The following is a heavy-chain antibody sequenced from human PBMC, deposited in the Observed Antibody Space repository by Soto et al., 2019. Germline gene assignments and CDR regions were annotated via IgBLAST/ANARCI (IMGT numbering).Heavy chain of an antibody. CDR3: ARARFSQWSQDYYGLDV. CDR2: IYHSGST. D-gene: IGHD3-3*01. J-gene: IGHJ6*02. V-gene: IGHV4-4*02. Sequence: SETLSLTCAVSGGSISSSNWWSCVRQPPGKGLEWIGEIYHSGSTNYNPSLKSRVTISLDTSKKQFSLNLSSVTAADTAVYFCARARFSQWSQDYYGLDVWVQGTTVTVSS. CDR1: GGSISSSNW.